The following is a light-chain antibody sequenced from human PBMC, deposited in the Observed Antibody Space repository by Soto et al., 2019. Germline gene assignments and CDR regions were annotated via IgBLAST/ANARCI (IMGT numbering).Light chain of an antibody. CDR3: QTGGSGIL. J-gene: IGLJ2*01. Sequence: QSVLTQSPSASASLGASVKLTCTLSSGHSSYAIAWHQQQPEKGPRYLMKLNSDGSHSKGDGIPDRFSGSSSGAERYLTISSLQSEDEAEYYCQTGGSGILFGGGTKLTVL. CDR1: SGHSSYA. CDR2: LNSDGSH. V-gene: IGLV4-69*01.